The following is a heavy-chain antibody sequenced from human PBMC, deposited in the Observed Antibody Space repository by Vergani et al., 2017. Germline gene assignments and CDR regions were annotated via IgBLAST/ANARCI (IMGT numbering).Heavy chain of an antibody. CDR1: GYTFTGYF. Sequence: QVQLVQSGAEVKKPGASVKVSCRASGYTFTGYFMHWVRQAPGQGLEWMGWINPNSGGTRYSQKFQGRVTMTRDTSISTAYMELSRLRSDDTGLYYCATTNSGYFGFDYWGQGTLVTVSS. CDR2: INPNSGGT. J-gene: IGHJ4*02. V-gene: IGHV1-2*02. D-gene: IGHD3-22*01. CDR3: ATTNSGYFGFDY.